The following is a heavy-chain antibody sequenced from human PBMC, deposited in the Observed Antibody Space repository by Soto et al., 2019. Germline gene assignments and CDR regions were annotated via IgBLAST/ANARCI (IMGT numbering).Heavy chain of an antibody. V-gene: IGHV4-34*01. CDR2: INHSGST. Sequence: SETLSLTCAVYCGSFSGYYWSWIRQPPGKGLEWIGEINHSGSTNYNPSLKSRVTISVDTSKSQFSLKLSSVTAADTAVYYCARNRIRVWFGELSYFDPWGQGTLVTVSS. D-gene: IGHD3-10*01. J-gene: IGHJ5*02. CDR3: ARNRIRVWFGELSYFDP. CDR1: CGSFSGYY.